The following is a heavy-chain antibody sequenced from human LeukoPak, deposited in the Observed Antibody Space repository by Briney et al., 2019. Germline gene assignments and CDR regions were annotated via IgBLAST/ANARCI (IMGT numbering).Heavy chain of an antibody. CDR2: INPNSGGT. Sequence: ASVKVSCKASGYTFTGYYMHWVRQAPGQGREGMGWINPNSGGTNYAQKFQGRVTMTRDTSISTAYMELSRLRSDDTAVYYCARDNGGDIVVVPAAILLYGMDVWGQGTTVTVSS. V-gene: IGHV1-2*02. CDR1: GYTFTGYY. D-gene: IGHD2-2*02. CDR3: ARDNGGDIVVVPAAILLYGMDV. J-gene: IGHJ6*02.